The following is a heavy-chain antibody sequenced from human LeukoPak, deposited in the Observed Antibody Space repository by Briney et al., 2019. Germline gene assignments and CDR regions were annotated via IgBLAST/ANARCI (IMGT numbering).Heavy chain of an antibody. CDR2: ISSSSSTI. J-gene: IGHJ6*02. V-gene: IGHV3-48*04. CDR3: AKRDPGYKYGMDV. Sequence: PGGSLRLSCAASGFTFSSYSMNWVRQAPGKGLEWVSYISSSSSTIYYADSVKGRFTISRDNSKNTLFLQMNSLRVEDTAIYYCAKRDPGYKYGMDVWGQGTTVTVSS. CDR1: GFTFSSYS.